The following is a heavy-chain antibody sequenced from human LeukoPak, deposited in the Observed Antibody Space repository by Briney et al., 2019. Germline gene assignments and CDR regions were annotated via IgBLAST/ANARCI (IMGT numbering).Heavy chain of an antibody. J-gene: IGHJ4*02. CDR2: FSSSSSYT. D-gene: IGHD5-24*01. CDR3: ARLLGQGDGYKAFDY. Sequence: GESLRLSCAASGFTLSDYYMSWIRQAPGKGLEWLSYFSSSSSYTNYADSVKGRFTMSRDNAKNSLYLQMNSLRPEDTAVYYCARLLGQGDGYKAFDYWGQGTLVTVSS. CDR1: GFTLSDYY. V-gene: IGHV3-11*06.